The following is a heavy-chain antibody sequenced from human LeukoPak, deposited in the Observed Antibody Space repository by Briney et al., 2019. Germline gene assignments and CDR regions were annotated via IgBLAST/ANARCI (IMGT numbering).Heavy chain of an antibody. J-gene: IGHJ4*02. CDR1: GYTFTGYY. Sequence: ASVKVSCKASGYTFTGYYMHWVRQAPGQGLEWMGWINPNSGGTNYAQKFQGRVTMTRDTSISTAYMELSRLRSDDTAVYYCARDPTYGSGSYYNDYWGQGTLVTVSS. D-gene: IGHD3-10*01. V-gene: IGHV1-2*02. CDR2: INPNSGGT. CDR3: ARDPTYGSGSYYNDY.